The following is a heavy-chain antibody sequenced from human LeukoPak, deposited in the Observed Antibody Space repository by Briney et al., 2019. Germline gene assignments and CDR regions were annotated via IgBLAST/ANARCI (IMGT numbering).Heavy chain of an antibody. V-gene: IGHV1-2*02. J-gene: IGHJ4*02. CDR1: GYTFTGYY. D-gene: IGHD4-17*01. CDR2: INPNSGGT. CDR3: ARATDPLIPTVKY. Sequence: ASVKVSCKASGYTFTGYYMHWVRQAPGQGLEWMGWINPNSGGTNYAQKFQGRVTMTRDTSISTAYMELSRLRSDDTAVYYCARATDPLIPTVKYWGQGTLITVSS.